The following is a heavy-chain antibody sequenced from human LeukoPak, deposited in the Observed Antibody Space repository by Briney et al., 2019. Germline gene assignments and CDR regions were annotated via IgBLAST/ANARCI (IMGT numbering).Heavy chain of an antibody. CDR2: INHSGST. CDR1: GGSFSGYY. V-gene: IGHV4-34*01. J-gene: IGHJ4*02. Sequence: PSETLSLTCAVYGGSFSGYYWSWIRQPPGKGLEWIGEINHSGSTNYNPSLKSRVTISVDTSKNQFSLKLSSVTAADTAVYYCARGAVATPVGYWGQGTLVTVSS. D-gene: IGHD2-15*01. CDR3: ARGAVATPVGY.